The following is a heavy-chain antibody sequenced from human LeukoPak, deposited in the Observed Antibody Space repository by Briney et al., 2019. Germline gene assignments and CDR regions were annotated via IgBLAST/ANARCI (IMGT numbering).Heavy chain of an antibody. J-gene: IGHJ4*02. CDR1: GGTFSSYA. D-gene: IGHD3-22*01. CDR3: ARGRSPLYYDSSGYYYVLDY. V-gene: IGHV1-69*05. CDR2: IIPIFGTA. Sequence: RVSCKASGGTFSSYAISWVRQAPGQGLEWMGGIIPIFGTANYAQKFQGRVTITTDESTSTAYMELNSLRSEDTAVYYCARGRSPLYYDSSGYYYVLDYWGQGTLVTVSS.